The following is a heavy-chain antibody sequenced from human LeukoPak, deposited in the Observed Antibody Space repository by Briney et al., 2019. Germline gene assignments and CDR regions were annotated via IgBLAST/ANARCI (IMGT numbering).Heavy chain of an antibody. Sequence: GGSLRLSCVASEFAFSSYWMHWVRQALGKGLVWVSRIKSDGSSTNYADSVKGRFTISRDNAKNTLYLQLNSLRAEDTAVYFCARRSAAIGAFDIWGQGTMVTVSS. CDR3: ARRSAAIGAFDI. V-gene: IGHV3-74*01. D-gene: IGHD1-26*01. J-gene: IGHJ3*02. CDR1: EFAFSSYW. CDR2: IKSDGSST.